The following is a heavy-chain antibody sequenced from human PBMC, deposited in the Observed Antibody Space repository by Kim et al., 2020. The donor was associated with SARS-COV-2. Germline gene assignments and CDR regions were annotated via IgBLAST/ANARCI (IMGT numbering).Heavy chain of an antibody. CDR3: ARDLITMIVVAPGAY. CDR2: IWYDGSNK. V-gene: IGHV3-33*01. J-gene: IGHJ4*02. CDR1: GFTFSSYG. D-gene: IGHD3-22*01. Sequence: GGSLRLSCAASGFTFSSYGMHWVRQAPGKGLEWVAVIWYDGSNKYYADSVKGRFTISRDNSKNTLYLQMNSLRAEDTAVYYCARDLITMIVVAPGAYWGQGTLVTVSS.